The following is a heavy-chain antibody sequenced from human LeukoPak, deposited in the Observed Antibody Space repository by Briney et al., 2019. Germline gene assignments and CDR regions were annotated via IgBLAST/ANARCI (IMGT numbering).Heavy chain of an antibody. CDR1: GGAISSYY. Sequence: SETLSLTCTVSGGAISSYYWSWIRQPPGKGLEWIGDIYYSGSTTYNPSLKSRATISVDTSKNQFSLRLSSVTAADTAVYYCARVGSGLFDYWGQGTLVTVSS. CDR3: ARVGSGLFDY. V-gene: IGHV4-59*01. J-gene: IGHJ4*02. CDR2: IYYSGST. D-gene: IGHD6-19*01.